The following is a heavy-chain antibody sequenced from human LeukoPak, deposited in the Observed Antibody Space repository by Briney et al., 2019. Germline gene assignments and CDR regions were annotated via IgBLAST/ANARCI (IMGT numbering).Heavy chain of an antibody. Sequence: GGSLRLSCAPSGFTFSNHIMHWVRQAPGKGLEWVSFIRFDGTNRHYVDSVKGRFTISRDNPNNMLYLQMNSLKCDDTAVYYCARDAYHSGDLDQWGEGTLVIVSS. J-gene: IGHJ4*02. CDR1: GFTFSNHI. CDR3: ARDAYHSGDLDQ. D-gene: IGHD3/OR15-3a*01. V-gene: IGHV3-30*02. CDR2: IRFDGTNR.